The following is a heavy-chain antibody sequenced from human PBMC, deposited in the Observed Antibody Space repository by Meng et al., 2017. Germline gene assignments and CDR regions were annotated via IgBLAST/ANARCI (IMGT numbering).Heavy chain of an antibody. V-gene: IGHV3-53*04. J-gene: IGHJ6*02. CDR3: ARNLRYSSSWDLYYYGMDV. CDR2: IYSGGST. CDR1: GFTVSSNY. D-gene: IGHD6-13*01. Sequence: GESLKISCAASGFTVSSNYMSWVRQAPGKGLEWVSVIYSGGSTYYADSVKGRFTISRHNSKNTLYLQMNSLRAEDTAVYYCARNLRYSSSWDLYYYGMDVWGQGTTVTVSS.